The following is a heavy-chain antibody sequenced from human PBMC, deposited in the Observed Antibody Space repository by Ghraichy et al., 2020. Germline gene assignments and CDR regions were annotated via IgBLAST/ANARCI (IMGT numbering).Heavy chain of an antibody. D-gene: IGHD6-6*01. CDR2: IYYSWST. CDR1: GRSISSYY. J-gene: IGHJ4*02. CDR3: ASTSIAARQVDY. Sequence: SETLSLTCTVSGRSISSYYWSWIRQPPGKGLEWIGYIYYSWSTNYNPSLKSRVTISVDTSKNQFSLKLSSVTAADTAVYYCASTSIAARQVDYWGQGTLVTVSS. V-gene: IGHV4-59*01.